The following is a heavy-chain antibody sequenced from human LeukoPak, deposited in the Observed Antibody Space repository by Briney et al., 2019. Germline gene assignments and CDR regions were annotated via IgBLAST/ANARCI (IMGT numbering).Heavy chain of an antibody. J-gene: IGHJ4*02. V-gene: IGHV4-59*01. CDR2: IYYSGST. Sequence: GXXXSYCWSWIRQPPGXGLXWIGYIYYSGSTNYNPSLKSRVTISVDTSKNXFSLKLSSVTAADTAVYYCAXXXXXXYXXYWGQGTLVTVSS. CDR1: GXXXSYC. CDR3: AXXXXXXYXXY.